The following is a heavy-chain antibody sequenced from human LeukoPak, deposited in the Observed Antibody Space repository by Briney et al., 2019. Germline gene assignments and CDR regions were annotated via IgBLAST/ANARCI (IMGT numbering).Heavy chain of an antibody. CDR2: IYPGDSDT. J-gene: IGHJ5*02. CDR3: ARQGGPAHYWFDL. CDR1: GCSFTTYS. Sequence: GESLQISSQGSGCSFTTYSIVWLREMPGKGLEWMGIIYPGDSDTRYSPSFQGQVTISADKSISTAYLQWSSLKASDTPMYYCARQGGPAHYWFDLSGQGTLVTVSS. V-gene: IGHV5-51*01. D-gene: IGHD2-15*01.